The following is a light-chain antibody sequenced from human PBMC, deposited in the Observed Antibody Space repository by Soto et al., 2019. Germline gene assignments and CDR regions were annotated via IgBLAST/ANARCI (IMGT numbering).Light chain of an antibody. Sequence: ETVMTQSPATLSVSPGEGAILSCRASQSLSNNYLAWYQQKPGQTPRLLIYGVSTRATGIPARFSGSGSGTEFTLTISSLPSEDFGVYYCQQYNSWPLTFGGGTTVEIK. J-gene: IGKJ4*01. CDR3: QQYNSWPLT. V-gene: IGKV3-15*01. CDR2: GVS. CDR1: QSLSNN.